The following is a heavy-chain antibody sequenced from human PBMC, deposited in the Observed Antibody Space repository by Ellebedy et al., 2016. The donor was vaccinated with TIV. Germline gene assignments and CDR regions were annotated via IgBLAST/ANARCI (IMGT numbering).Heavy chain of an antibody. V-gene: IGHV1-8*01. CDR1: GYTFTSYD. D-gene: IGHD1-26*01. J-gene: IGHJ5*02. CDR3: VRDAKGGSGWFDP. Sequence: AASVKVSCKASGYTFTSYDINWVRQATGQGLEWMGWMNPNSGNTGYAQKFQGRVIMTRSTSMNTAYMEMSSLRSEDTAVYYCVRDAKGGSGWFDPWGKGTLVTVSS. CDR2: MNPNSGNT.